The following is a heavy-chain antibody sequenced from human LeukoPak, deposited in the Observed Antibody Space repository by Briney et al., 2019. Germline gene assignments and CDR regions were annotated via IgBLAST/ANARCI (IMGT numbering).Heavy chain of an antibody. CDR3: ARDLGRGYSYGLDY. CDR1: GGSISSSNW. CDR2: IYHSGST. D-gene: IGHD5-18*01. J-gene: IGHJ4*02. Sequence: SGTLSLTCAVSGGSISSSNWWSWVRQPPGKGLEWIGEIYHSGSTNYNPSLKSRVTISVDKSKNQFSLRLSSVTAADTAVYYCARDLGRGYSYGLDYWGQGTLVTVSS. V-gene: IGHV4-4*02.